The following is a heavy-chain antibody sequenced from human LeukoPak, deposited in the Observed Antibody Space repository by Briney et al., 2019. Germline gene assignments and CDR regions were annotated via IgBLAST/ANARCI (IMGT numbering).Heavy chain of an antibody. CDR1: GYTFTGYY. CDR2: INPNSGVT. V-gene: IGHV1-2*02. CDR3: ARVWSTAVTGYNWFDP. D-gene: IGHD4-11*01. Sequence: ASVKVSCKASGYTFTGYYIYWVRQAPGQGLEWMGWINPNSGVTNYAQNFQGRVTMTRDTSITTVYMELSRLRSDDTALYYCARVWSTAVTGYNWFDPWGQGTLVTVSS. J-gene: IGHJ5*02.